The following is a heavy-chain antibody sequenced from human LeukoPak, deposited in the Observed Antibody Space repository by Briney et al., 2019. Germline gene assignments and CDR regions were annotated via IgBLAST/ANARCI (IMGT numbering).Heavy chain of an antibody. Sequence: GGSLRLSCAASGFTFSSYAMHWVRQAPGKGLEYVSAISSNGGSTYYANSVKGRFTISRDNSKNTLYLQMGSLRAEDMAVYYCARGVLFVVPYLDYWGQGTLVTVSS. CDR1: GFTFSSYA. J-gene: IGHJ4*02. CDR2: ISSNGGST. D-gene: IGHD3-16*01. CDR3: ARGVLFVVPYLDY. V-gene: IGHV3-64*01.